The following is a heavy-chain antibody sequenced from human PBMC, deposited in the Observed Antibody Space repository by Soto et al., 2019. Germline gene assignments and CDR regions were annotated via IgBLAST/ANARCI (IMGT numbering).Heavy chain of an antibody. Sequence: GGSLRLSCAASGLTFSSYSMNWVRQAPGKGLEWVSSISSSSSYIYYADSVKGRFTISRDNAKNSLYLQMNSLRAEDTAVYYCAREGCSGGSCYSQAGYYYYGMDVWGQGTTVTVSS. J-gene: IGHJ6*02. CDR3: AREGCSGGSCYSQAGYYYYGMDV. CDR2: ISSSSSYI. V-gene: IGHV3-21*01. CDR1: GLTFSSYS. D-gene: IGHD2-15*01.